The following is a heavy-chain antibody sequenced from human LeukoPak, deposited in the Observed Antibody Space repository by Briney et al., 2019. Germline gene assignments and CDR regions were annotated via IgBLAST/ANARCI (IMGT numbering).Heavy chain of an antibody. V-gene: IGHV3-30*02. CDR1: GFTFSSYG. Sequence: GGSLRLSCAASGFTFSSYGMHWVRQAPGKGLEWAAFIRYDGSNKYYADSVKGRFTISRDNSKNTLYLQMNSLRAEDTAVYYCARGGYSYGFFDYWGQGTLVTVSS. CDR3: ARGGYSYGFFDY. J-gene: IGHJ4*02. CDR2: IRYDGSNK. D-gene: IGHD5-18*01.